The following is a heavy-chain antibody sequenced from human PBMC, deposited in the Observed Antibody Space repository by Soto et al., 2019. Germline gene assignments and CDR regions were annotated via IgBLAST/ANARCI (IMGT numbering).Heavy chain of an antibody. V-gene: IGHV3-30*18. CDR2: ISYDGSNK. CDR3: AKARLVPGNYYYYGMDV. Sequence: GGSLRLSCAASGFTFSSYGMHWVRQAPGKGLEWVAVISYDGSNKYYADSVKGRFTISRDNSKNTLYLQMNSLRAEDTAVYYCAKARLVPGNYYYYGMDVWGQGTTVTVSS. CDR1: GFTFSSYG. J-gene: IGHJ6*02. D-gene: IGHD6-19*01.